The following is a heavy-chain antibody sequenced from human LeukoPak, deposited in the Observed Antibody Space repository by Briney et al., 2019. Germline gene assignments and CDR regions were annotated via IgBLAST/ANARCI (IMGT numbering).Heavy chain of an antibody. J-gene: IGHJ4*02. V-gene: IGHV3-7*01. CDR3: ARDGRDRGVIITPDF. CDR1: GFTFSNYW. D-gene: IGHD3-10*01. Sequence: GGSLRLSCAASGFTFSNYWMNWVRQAPGKGLEWVANIKQDGSEKYYVDSVKGRFAISRDNAKNSLYLQMNSLRAEDTAVYYCARDGRDRGVIITPDFWGQGTLVTVSS. CDR2: IKQDGSEK.